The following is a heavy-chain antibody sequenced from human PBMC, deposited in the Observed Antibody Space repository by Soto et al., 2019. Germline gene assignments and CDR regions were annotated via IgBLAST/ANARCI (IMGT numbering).Heavy chain of an antibody. D-gene: IGHD5-18*01. Sequence: QVQLVQSGAEVKKPGASVKVSCKPSGYTFISYGITWVRQAPGQGLEWMGWVNIYEGTTNYAQKFQGRVNMTTDTSTSTVYLELRSLRSDDTAIYYCARERGGYSYGDYWGQGTLVTVSS. CDR2: VNIYEGTT. CDR3: ARERGGYSYGDY. J-gene: IGHJ4*02. CDR1: GYTFISYG. V-gene: IGHV1-18*01.